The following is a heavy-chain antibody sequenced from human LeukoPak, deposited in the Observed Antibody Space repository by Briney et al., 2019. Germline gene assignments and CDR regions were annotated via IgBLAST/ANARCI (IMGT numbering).Heavy chain of an antibody. CDR1: GFTVSSNY. J-gene: IGHJ5*02. Sequence: GGSLRLSCAASGFTVSSNYMSWVRQAPGKGLEWVSVIYSGGSTYYADSVKGRFTISRDNSKNTLYLQMNSLGAEDTAVYYCARVGNIYGYTRPWGKETLVTVSS. V-gene: IGHV3-53*01. D-gene: IGHD3-16*01. CDR2: IYSGGST. CDR3: ARVGNIYGYTRP.